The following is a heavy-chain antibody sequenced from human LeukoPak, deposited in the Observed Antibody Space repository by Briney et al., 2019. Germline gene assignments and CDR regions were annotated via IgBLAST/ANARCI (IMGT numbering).Heavy chain of an antibody. D-gene: IGHD3-10*01. CDR2: ISASGTST. Sequence: GGSLRLSCAASGFTVNSNYMSWVRQAPGEGLEWVSAISASGTSTYYADSVKGRFTISKDNSKNTLYLQMNSLRADDTAVYYCAKDRTVFRGITYYFDYWGQGALVTVSS. CDR3: AKDRTVFRGITYYFDY. V-gene: IGHV3-23*01. J-gene: IGHJ4*02. CDR1: GFTVNSNY.